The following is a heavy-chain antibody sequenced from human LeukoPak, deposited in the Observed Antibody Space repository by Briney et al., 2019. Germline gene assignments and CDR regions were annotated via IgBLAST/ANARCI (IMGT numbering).Heavy chain of an antibody. CDR2: IGSSGSTI. CDR3: AREEITAVGPATFRGGEHQPYYYYYYMDV. J-gene: IGHJ6*03. V-gene: IGHV3-48*03. Sequence: PGGSLRLSCAASGFTFSSYEMNWVRQAPGKGLEWVSYIGSSGSTIYYADSVKGRCTISRDNAKNSLYLQMNSLRAEDTAVYYCAREEITAVGPATFRGGEHQPYYYYYYMDVWGKGTTVTISS. D-gene: IGHD3-10*01. CDR1: GFTFSSYE.